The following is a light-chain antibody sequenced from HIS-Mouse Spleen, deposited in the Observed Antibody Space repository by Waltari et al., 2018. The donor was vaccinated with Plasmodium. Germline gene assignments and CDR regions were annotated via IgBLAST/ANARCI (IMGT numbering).Light chain of an antibody. J-gene: IGLJ3*02. CDR1: ALPQQY. CDR3: QSADSSGTPNWV. Sequence: SYELTQPPSVSVSPGQTARITCSGDALPQQYAYWYQQKPGQAPGLVIYKDSGRPSGSPARFAGSSSGTTVTLTISGVQAEDEADYYCQSADSSGTPNWVFGGGTKLTVL. CDR2: KDS. V-gene: IGLV3-25*03.